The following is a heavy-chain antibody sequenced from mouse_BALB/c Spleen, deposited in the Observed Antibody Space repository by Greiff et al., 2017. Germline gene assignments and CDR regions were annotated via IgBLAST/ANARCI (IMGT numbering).Heavy chain of an antibody. D-gene: IGHD2-4*01. CDR3: ARGDYDWYFDV. J-gene: IGHJ1*01. CDR2: ISSGGSYT. CDR1: GITFSSYA. Sequence: EVKLVESGGGLVKPGGSLKLSCAASGITFSSYAMSWVRQSPEKRLEWVAEISSGGSYTYYPDTVTGRFTISRDNAKNTLYLEMSSLRSEDTAMYYCARGDYDWYFDVWGAGTTVTVSS. V-gene: IGHV5-9-4*01.